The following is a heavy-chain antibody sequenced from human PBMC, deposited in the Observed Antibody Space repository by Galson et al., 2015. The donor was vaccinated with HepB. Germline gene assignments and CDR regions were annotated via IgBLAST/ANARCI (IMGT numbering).Heavy chain of an antibody. CDR3: ARIPSGYSYGARFDY. CDR1: GFTFSSYG. V-gene: IGHV3-23*01. J-gene: IGHJ4*02. CDR2: ISGSGDST. D-gene: IGHD5-18*01. Sequence: SLRLSCAASGFTFSSYGMNWVRQAPGTGLEWVSGISGSGDSTNYVNSVKGRFTISRDTSRNTLYLQMNSLRAEDTAVYYCARIPSGYSYGARFDYWGQGTLVTVSS.